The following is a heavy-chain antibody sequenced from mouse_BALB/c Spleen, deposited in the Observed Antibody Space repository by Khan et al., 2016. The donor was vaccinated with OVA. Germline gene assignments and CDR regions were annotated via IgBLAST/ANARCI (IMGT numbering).Heavy chain of an antibody. CDR2: IIYTGHT. V-gene: IGHV3-8*02. CDR3: AGSTYRYAFAY. D-gene: IGHD2-14*01. CDR1: GDSITSGY. Sequence: EVQLQESGPSLVKPSQTLSLTCSVTGDSITSGYWSWIRKFPGNKLEYMGYIIYTGHTYYHPSLKSRISITRHTSKNQYYLQFNSVTTEDTATNYSAGSTYRYAFAYWGQGTLVTVSA. J-gene: IGHJ3*01.